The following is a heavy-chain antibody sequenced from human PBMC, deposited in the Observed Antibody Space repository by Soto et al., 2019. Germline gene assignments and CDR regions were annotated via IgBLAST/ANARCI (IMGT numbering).Heavy chain of an antibody. V-gene: IGHV1-3*01. CDR2: INAGNGNT. Sequence: ASVKVSCKASGYTFTSYAMHWVRQAPGQRLEWMGWINAGNGNTKYSQKFQGRVTMTRDTSTSTAYMELSSLRSEDTAVYYCARGYGGYGRVDYWGQGTLGTVSS. D-gene: IGHD5-12*01. J-gene: IGHJ4*02. CDR3: ARGYGGYGRVDY. CDR1: GYTFTSYA.